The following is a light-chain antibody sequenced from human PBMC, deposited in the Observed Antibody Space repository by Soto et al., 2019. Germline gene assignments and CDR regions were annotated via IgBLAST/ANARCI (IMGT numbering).Light chain of an antibody. CDR3: QQLNSYPIT. CDR2: GAS. J-gene: IGKJ5*01. V-gene: IGKV3-20*01. CDR1: QSVSSNY. Sequence: EIVMTQSPGTLSLSPGETATLSCRASQSVSSNYVAWFHQKPGQAPRLLIYGASSRATGVPDRFSASGSGTEFTLTISSLQPDDFATYYCQQLNSYPITFGQGTRLE.